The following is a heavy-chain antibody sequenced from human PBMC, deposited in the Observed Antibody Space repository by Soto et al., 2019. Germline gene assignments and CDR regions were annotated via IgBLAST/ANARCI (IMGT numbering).Heavy chain of an antibody. CDR1: GYTFTSYY. CDR2: INPDGGGT. J-gene: IGHJ6*02. CDR3: AVGGKYLSMDV. V-gene: IGHV1-46*01. Sequence: QVQLVQSGAEVKKPGASVKVSCKASGYTFTSYYMHWVRLAPGQGLEWMGIINPDGGGTSYAQQFQGRVIMTRDTSTSTVYMEMSSLRYADTAVYYCAVGGKYLSMDVWGQGTTVTVSS.